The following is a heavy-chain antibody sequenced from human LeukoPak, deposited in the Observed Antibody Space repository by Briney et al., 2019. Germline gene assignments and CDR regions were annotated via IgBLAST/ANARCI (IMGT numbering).Heavy chain of an antibody. CDR1: GGSFSGYY. CDR3: ARHLDYYDSSGYYSYYYYMDV. D-gene: IGHD3-22*01. J-gene: IGHJ6*03. CDR2: INHSGST. Sequence: SETLSLTCAVYGGSFSGYYWSCIRQRPGKGLEWIGEINHSGSTNYNPSLKSRVTISVDTSKNQFSLKLSSVTAADTAVYYCARHLDYYDSSGYYSYYYYMDVWGKGTTVTISS. V-gene: IGHV4-34*01.